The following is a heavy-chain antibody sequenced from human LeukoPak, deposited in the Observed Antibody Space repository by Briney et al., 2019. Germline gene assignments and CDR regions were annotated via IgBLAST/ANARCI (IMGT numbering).Heavy chain of an antibody. CDR2: INSSSSYI. D-gene: IGHD3-10*01. J-gene: IGHJ5*02. CDR3: AKDLMRDRWFGES. CDR1: GFTFSSYS. Sequence: GGSLRLSCAASGFTFSSYSMNWLRQAPGKGLEWVSSINSSSSYIYYADSVKGRFTISRDNAKNTLYLQMNSLRVEDTAVYYCAKDLMRDRWFGESWGQGTLVTVSS. V-gene: IGHV3-21*01.